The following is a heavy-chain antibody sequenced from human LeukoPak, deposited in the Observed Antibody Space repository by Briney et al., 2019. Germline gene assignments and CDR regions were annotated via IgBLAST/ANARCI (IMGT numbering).Heavy chain of an antibody. V-gene: IGHV3-7*01. D-gene: IGHD3-16*01. CDR1: GFTFSSYW. CDR2: IKQDGSEK. Sequence: GGSLRLSCAASGFTFSSYWISWVRQAPEKGLEWVANIKQDGSEKYYVDSVKGRFTISRDNAKNSLYLQMNSLRAEDTALYYCASGRQLGYWGQGTLVTVSS. CDR3: ASGRQLGY. J-gene: IGHJ4*02.